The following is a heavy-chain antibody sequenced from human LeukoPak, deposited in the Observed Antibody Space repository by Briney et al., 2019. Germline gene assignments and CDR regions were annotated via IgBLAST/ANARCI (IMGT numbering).Heavy chain of an antibody. CDR3: AKAVPTIAARLCWFDP. D-gene: IGHD6-6*01. CDR2: ISGSGGST. V-gene: IGHV3-23*01. CDR1: GFIFSNFA. J-gene: IGHJ5*02. Sequence: PGGSLRLSCAASGFIFSNFAMSWVRQAPGKGLEWVSAISGSGGSTYYADSVKGRFTISRDNSKNTLYLQMNSLRAEDTAVYYCAKAVPTIAARLCWFDPWGQGTLVTVSS.